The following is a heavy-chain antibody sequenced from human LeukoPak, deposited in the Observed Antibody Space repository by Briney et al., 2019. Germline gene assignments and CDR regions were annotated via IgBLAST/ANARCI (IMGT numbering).Heavy chain of an antibody. CDR2: INPDSGFT. J-gene: IGHJ4*02. V-gene: IGHV1-2*02. CDR3: APTAEAYTSWWKV. Sequence: VASVKVSCKASGYKFTDDYMHWVRQAPGQGLEFMGWINPDSGFTNYAQKFKGRVTMTRDTSISTAYLEVRSLTPDDTAVYYCAPTAEAYTSWWKVWGQGTLVTVSS. CDR1: GYKFTDDY. D-gene: IGHD3-16*01.